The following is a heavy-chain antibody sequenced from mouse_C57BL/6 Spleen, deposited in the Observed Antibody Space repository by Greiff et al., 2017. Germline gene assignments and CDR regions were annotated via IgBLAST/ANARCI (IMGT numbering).Heavy chain of an antibody. CDR2: LYGRDGIP. D-gene: IGHD4-1*01. CDR1: GYTFTSYD. J-gene: IGHJ4*01. Sequence: VQLQPSGPQLFKPGASVTLSCKASGYTFTSYDINRVKQRPGQELEWFGWLYGRDGIPTYNEKFKGKATLTVDTSSSTAYMELHSLSSEDSAVYFWASTGNWDLYYARDYSAQGTS. V-gene: IGHV1-85*01. CDR3: ASTGNWDLYYARDY.